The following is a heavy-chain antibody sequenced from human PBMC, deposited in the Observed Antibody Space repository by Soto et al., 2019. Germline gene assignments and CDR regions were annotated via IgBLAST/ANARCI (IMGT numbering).Heavy chain of an antibody. J-gene: IGHJ4*02. CDR1: GGSISSSSYY. Sequence: QLQLQESGPGLVKPSETLSLTCTVSGGSISSSSYYWGWIRQPPGKGLEWIGSIYYSGSTYYNPSLKRRVTISVDTSKNQFSLKLSSVTAADTAVYYCARSPPTDGPFDYWGQGTLVTVSS. CDR2: IYYSGST. CDR3: ARSPPTDGPFDY. V-gene: IGHV4-39*01.